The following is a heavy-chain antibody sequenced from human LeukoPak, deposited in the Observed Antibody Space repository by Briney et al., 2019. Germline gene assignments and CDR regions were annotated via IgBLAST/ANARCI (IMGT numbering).Heavy chain of an antibody. D-gene: IGHD6-19*01. CDR3: ARADIRAIASSGWYGFDY. V-gene: IGHV1-18*01. CDR2: ISAYNGNT. Sequence: AXXKVSCKASGYTFNSYGISWVRQAPGQGLEWMGWISAYNGNTNYAQKVQGRVTMTTDTSTSTAYMELRSLRSDDTAVYYCARADIRAIASSGWYGFDYWGQGTLVTVSS. CDR1: GYTFNSYG. J-gene: IGHJ4*02.